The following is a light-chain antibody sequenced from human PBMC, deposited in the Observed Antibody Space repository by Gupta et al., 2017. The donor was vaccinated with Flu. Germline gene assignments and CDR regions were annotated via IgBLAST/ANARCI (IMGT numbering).Light chain of an antibody. V-gene: IGKV3-20*01. CDR1: ESIGSNY. CDR3: QQDSTAPGS. CDR2: GAS. J-gene: IGKJ2*04. Sequence: EIVLTQSPGTLSLSPGERATLSCRASESIGSNYLAWYLQKPGQAPRLVMYGASDSATDISDRFRGSGSGTDFTLTISRLEPDDFAVYYCQQDSTAPGSFGQGTKLEIK.